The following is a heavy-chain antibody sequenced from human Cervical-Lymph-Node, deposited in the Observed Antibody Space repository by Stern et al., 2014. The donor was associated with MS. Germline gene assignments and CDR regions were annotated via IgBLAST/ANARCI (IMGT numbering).Heavy chain of an antibody. Sequence: QVQLVQSGAEVERPGASVKVSCKASGYTFTAYFLHWVRQAPGQGLEWMGLISPKTGSATYAQNFQVRVTMTRDTSINTGYMEVSSLRSDDTAVYYCARDRGSYSDYWGQGTLVAVSS. J-gene: IGHJ4*02. D-gene: IGHD1-26*01. CDR1: GYTFTAYF. CDR2: ISPKTGSA. V-gene: IGHV1-2*02. CDR3: ARDRGSYSDY.